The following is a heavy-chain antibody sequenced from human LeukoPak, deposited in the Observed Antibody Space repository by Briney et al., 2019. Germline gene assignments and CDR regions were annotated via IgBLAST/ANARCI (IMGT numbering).Heavy chain of an antibody. CDR1: GFTFDDYA. CDR3: AREASPSKLETEYFQH. D-gene: IGHD1-1*01. V-gene: IGHV3-9*01. CDR2: ISWNSGNI. J-gene: IGHJ1*01. Sequence: GGSLRLSCAASGFTFDDYAMHWVRQVPGMGLEWVSGISWNSGNIGYADSVKGRFTISRDNSKNTLYLQMNSLRAEDTAVYYCAREASPSKLETEYFQHWGQGTLVTVSS.